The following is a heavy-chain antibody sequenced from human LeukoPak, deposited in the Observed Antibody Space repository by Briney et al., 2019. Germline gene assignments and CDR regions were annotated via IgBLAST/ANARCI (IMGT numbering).Heavy chain of an antibody. CDR3: ARDKGKYSHFHLED. CDR2: ISNSGHNM. D-gene: IGHD3-3*02. CDR1: ALTLSSYE. Sequence: QTGGSQTLLCAPSALTLSSYEMTCARHAPGEGLEYLSYISNSGHNMYYADSVKGRFTISRYNAKSTLYLQVDSMRAEDTAVYCCARDKGKYSHFHLEDWGKGVLVTV. J-gene: IGHJ4*02. V-gene: IGHV3-48*03.